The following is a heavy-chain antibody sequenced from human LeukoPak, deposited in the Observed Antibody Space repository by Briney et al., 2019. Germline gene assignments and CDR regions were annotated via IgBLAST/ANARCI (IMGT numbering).Heavy chain of an antibody. CDR2: IYTSGST. Sequence: SETLSLTCTVSGGSISSGSYYWSRIRQPAGKGLEWIGRIYTSGSTNYNPSLKSRVTISVDTSKNQFSLKLSSATAADTAVYYCARAPLDYGDYVYYFDYWGQGTLVTVSS. J-gene: IGHJ4*02. V-gene: IGHV4-61*02. CDR3: ARAPLDYGDYVYYFDY. CDR1: GGSISSGSYY. D-gene: IGHD4-17*01.